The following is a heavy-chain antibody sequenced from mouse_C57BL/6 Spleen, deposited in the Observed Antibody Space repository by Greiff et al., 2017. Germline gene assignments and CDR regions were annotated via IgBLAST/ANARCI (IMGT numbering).Heavy chain of an antibody. J-gene: IGHJ2*01. Sequence: EVQVVESGGGLVKPGGSLKLSCAASGFTFSSYAMSWVRQTPDKRLEWVATISDGGSYTYYPDNVKGRFTISRDNAKNNLYLQMSHLKSEDTALYYCARDVATGNYFDYGGQGTTLTVSS. V-gene: IGHV5-4*01. CDR2: ISDGGSYT. D-gene: IGHD1-1*01. CDR1: GFTFSSYA. CDR3: ARDVATGNYFDY.